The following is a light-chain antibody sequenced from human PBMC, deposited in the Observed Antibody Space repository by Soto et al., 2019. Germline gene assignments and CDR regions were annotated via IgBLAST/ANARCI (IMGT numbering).Light chain of an antibody. V-gene: IGKV3-20*01. CDR1: QSLTSSY. CDR3: QQYGSSPPVT. CDR2: GAS. J-gene: IGKJ1*01. Sequence: EMVLTQSPGTLSLSPGERAILSCRASQSLTSSYLAWYQQKPGQTPRLLIYGASTRATGIPARFSGSGSGTDFTLTISRLEPEDFAVYYCQQYGSSPPVTFGQGTKVDIK.